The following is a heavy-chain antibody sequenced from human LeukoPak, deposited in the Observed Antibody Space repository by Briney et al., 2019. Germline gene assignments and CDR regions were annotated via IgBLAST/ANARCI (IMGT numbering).Heavy chain of an antibody. Sequence: GGSLRLSCAASRFTFNDYGMSWVRQAPGKGLEWVANIKQDGSEKYYVDSMKGRFTISRDNAKNSLYLQINSLRAEDTAVYYCAGGARGYNWYFDLWGRGTLVTVSS. D-gene: IGHD3-16*01. CDR2: IKQDGSEK. J-gene: IGHJ2*01. CDR1: RFTFNDYG. V-gene: IGHV3-7*01. CDR3: AGGARGYNWYFDL.